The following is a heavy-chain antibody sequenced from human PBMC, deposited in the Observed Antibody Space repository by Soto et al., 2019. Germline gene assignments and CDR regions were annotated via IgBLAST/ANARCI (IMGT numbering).Heavy chain of an antibody. V-gene: IGHV3-9*01. D-gene: IGHD6-13*01. J-gene: IGHJ3*01. Sequence: EAQLVESGGALVQPGRSLRLSSAASGFTFHDHAMHWVRHVPGKGLEWISGISWNSETTRYAESVKGRFTIARDNAKNALELQMNSLRVEDTALYYCAKDKAAAGAFNAFDVWGQGTMVTVSS. CDR1: GFTFHDHA. CDR3: AKDKAAAGAFNAFDV. CDR2: ISWNSETT.